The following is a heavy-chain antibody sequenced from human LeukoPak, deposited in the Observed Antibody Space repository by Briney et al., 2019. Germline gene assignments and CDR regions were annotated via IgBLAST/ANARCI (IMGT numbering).Heavy chain of an antibody. J-gene: IGHJ5*02. D-gene: IGHD6-19*01. Sequence: SETLSLTCTVSGGSISSGGYYWSWIRQHPGKGLEWIGYIYYSGSTYYNPSLKSRVTISVDTSKNQFSLKLSSVTAADTAVYYCARGRRTSGWYWFDPWGQGTPVTVSS. CDR2: IYYSGST. CDR1: GGSISSGGYY. CDR3: ARGRRTSGWYWFDP. V-gene: IGHV4-31*03.